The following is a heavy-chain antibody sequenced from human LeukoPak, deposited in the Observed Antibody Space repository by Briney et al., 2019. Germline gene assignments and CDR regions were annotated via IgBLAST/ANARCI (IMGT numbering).Heavy chain of an antibody. CDR2: ISYDGSNK. CDR3: ARKGYSGYDYLDY. V-gene: IGHV3-30*03. D-gene: IGHD5-12*01. Sequence: GALRLSCAASGFTFSSYGMHWVRQAPGKGLEWVAVISYDGSNKYYADSVKGRFTISRDNSKNTLYLQMNSLRAEDTAVYYCARKGYSGYDYLDYWGQGTLVTVSS. CDR1: GFTFSSYG. J-gene: IGHJ4*02.